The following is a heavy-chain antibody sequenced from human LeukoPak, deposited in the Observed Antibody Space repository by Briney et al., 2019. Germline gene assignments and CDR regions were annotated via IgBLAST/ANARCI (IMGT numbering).Heavy chain of an antibody. CDR3: AKPTYSYGSGSPDY. V-gene: IGHV3-30-3*02. D-gene: IGHD3-10*01. Sequence: PGGSLRLSCAASGFTFSSYAMHWVRQAPGKGLEWVAVISYDGSNKYYADSVKGRFTISRDNSKNTLYLQMNSLRAEDTAVYYCAKPTYSYGSGSPDYWGQGTLVTVSS. CDR1: GFTFSSYA. CDR2: ISYDGSNK. J-gene: IGHJ4*02.